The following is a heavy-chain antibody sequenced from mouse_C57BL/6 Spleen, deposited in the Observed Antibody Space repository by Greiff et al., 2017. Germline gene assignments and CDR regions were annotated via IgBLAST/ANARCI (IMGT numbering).Heavy chain of an antibody. CDR3: ARRAYGKDAMGY. D-gene: IGHD2-10*02. CDR2: IDPSDSYT. V-gene: IGHV1-69*01. CDR1: GYTFTSYW. Sequence: VQLQQPGAELVMPGASVKLSCKASGYTFTSYWMHWVKQRPGQGLEWIGEIDPSDSYTNYNQKFKGKSTLTVDKSSSTAYMQLSSLTSEDSAVYYCARRAYGKDAMGYWGQGTSVTV. J-gene: IGHJ4*01.